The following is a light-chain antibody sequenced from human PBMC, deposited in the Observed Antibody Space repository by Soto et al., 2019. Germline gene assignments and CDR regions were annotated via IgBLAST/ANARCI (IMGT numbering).Light chain of an antibody. J-gene: IGLJ1*01. Sequence: QSALAQPASVSGSPGQSVTISCTGTSSDVGGHNYVSWYQQHPGKSPNLMIYEVSNRPSGVSRRFSGSKSGNTASLTISGLQAEDEADYYCSSYTSSTTLVFGTETKVTVL. V-gene: IGLV2-14*01. CDR1: SSDVGGHNY. CDR2: EVS. CDR3: SSYTSSTTLV.